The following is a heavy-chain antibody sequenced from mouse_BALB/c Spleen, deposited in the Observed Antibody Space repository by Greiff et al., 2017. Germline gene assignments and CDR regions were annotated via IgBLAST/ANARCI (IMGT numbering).Heavy chain of an antibody. Sequence: EVHLVESGGGLVKPGGSLKLSCAASGFTFSSYAMSWVRQTPEKRLEWVASISSGGSTYYPDSVKGRFTISRDNARNILYLQMSSLRSEDTAMYYCARSYGSSYWYFDVWGAGTTVTVSS. CDR1: GFTFSSYA. J-gene: IGHJ1*01. CDR3: ARSYGSSYWYFDV. CDR2: ISSGGST. V-gene: IGHV5-6-5*01. D-gene: IGHD1-1*01.